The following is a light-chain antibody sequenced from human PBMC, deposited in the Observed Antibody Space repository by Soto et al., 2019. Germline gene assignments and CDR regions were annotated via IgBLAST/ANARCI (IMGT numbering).Light chain of an antibody. V-gene: IGLV1-40*01. J-gene: IGLJ1*01. Sequence: QAVVTQPPSVSGAPGQRVTISCTGSSSNIGAGYDVHWYQQLPGTAPKLLIYGNSNRPSGVPDRFSGSKSGTSASLAITGLQAEDEADYYCQSCDSSRSGSGVFGTGTKLTVL. CDR3: QSCDSSRSGSGV. CDR2: GNS. CDR1: SSNIGAGYD.